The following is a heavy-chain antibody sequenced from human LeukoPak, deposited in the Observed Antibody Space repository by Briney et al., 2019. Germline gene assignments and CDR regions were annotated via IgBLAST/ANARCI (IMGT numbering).Heavy chain of an antibody. V-gene: IGHV1-2*02. J-gene: IGHJ4*02. D-gene: IGHD5-18*01. CDR1: GYTFTSYY. Sequence: ASVKVSCKASGYTFTSYYMHWVRQAPGQGLEWMGWINPNSGGTNYAQKFQGRVTMTRDTSISTAYMELSRLRSDDTAVYYCARAAYSYGYGYYFDYWGQGTLVTVSS. CDR3: ARAAYSYGYGYYFDY. CDR2: INPNSGGT.